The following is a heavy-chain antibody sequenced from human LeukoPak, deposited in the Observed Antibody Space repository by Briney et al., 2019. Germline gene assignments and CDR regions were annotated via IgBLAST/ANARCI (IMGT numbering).Heavy chain of an antibody. V-gene: IGHV3-21*01. CDR2: ISSSSSYI. J-gene: IGHJ4*02. D-gene: IGHD3-22*01. CDR1: RFTFSSYS. CDR3: ARGNLYYDSSGFDY. Sequence: GGSLRLSCAASRFTFSSYSMNWVRQAPGKGLEWVSSISSSSSYIYYADSVKGRFTISRDNAKNSLYLQMNSLRAEDTAVYYCARGNLYYDSSGFDYWGQGTLVTVSS.